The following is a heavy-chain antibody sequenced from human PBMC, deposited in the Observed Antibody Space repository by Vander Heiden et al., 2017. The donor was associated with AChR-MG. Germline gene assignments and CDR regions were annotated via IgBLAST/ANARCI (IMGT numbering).Heavy chain of an antibody. CDR2: ISGGGGDK. J-gene: IGHJ2*01. V-gene: IGHV3-23*01. D-gene: IGHD5-18*01. CDR3: AKERPGTAMAICYFDL. Sequence: EVQLLEAGGGLVQPGGSLRLPCAVSRLCSSDYAMSWVRQAPGQGLEWVSAISGGGGDKYYADSVKGRFTISRDNSKNTLYLQMNSLRAEDTAVYYCAKERPGTAMAICYFDLWGRGTLVTVSS. CDR1: RLCSSDYA.